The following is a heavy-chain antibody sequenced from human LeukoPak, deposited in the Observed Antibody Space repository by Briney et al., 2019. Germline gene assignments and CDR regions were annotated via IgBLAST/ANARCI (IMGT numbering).Heavy chain of an antibody. D-gene: IGHD1-26*01. V-gene: IGHV3-23*01. J-gene: IGHJ2*01. CDR3: ARDRAPIGSWYFDL. Sequence: GGSLRLSCAASGFTFNSYAMSLVRQDPGKGLGWVSAISGSGGSTYYADSVKGRFTISGDNSKNTLYLQMNSLRAEDTAVYYCARDRAPIGSWYFDLWGRGTLVTVSS. CDR1: GFTFNSYA. CDR2: ISGSGGST.